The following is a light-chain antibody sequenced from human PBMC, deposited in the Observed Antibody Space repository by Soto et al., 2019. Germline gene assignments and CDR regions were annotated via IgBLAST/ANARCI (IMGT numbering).Light chain of an antibody. CDR2: GAS. Sequence: ETLMTHCPSTVSVPRGERATLSCRASQSVNNNLAWYQQKLGQAPRVLIYGASTRATGSPARFTGSSSGTDFILTIIILQYVDFTGYYYHQEYTWASWTSGQRTNVDI. J-gene: IGKJ1*01. CDR3: HQEYTWASWT. CDR1: QSVNNN. V-gene: IGKV3-15*01.